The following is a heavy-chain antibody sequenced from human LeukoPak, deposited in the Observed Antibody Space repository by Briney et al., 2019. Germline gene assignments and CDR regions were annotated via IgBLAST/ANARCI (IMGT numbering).Heavy chain of an antibody. CDR3: ARDHGSSWYLSRAFDI. V-gene: IGHV1-2*02. Sequence: ASVTVSCKASGYTFTGYYMHWVRQAPGQGLEWMGWINPNSGGTNYAQKFQGRVTMTRDTSISTAYMELSRLRSDDTAVYYCARDHGSSWYLSRAFDIWGQGTVVTVSS. D-gene: IGHD6-13*01. J-gene: IGHJ3*02. CDR2: INPNSGGT. CDR1: GYTFTGYY.